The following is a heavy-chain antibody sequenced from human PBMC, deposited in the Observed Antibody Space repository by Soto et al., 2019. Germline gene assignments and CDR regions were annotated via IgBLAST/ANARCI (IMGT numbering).Heavy chain of an antibody. Sequence: SETLSLTCTVSGGSISSYYWSWIRQPPGKGLEWIGYIYYSGSTNYNPSLKSRVTIPVDTSKNQFSLKLSSVTAADTAVYYCARGSYYYDSSGYYHHWGQGTLVTVSS. D-gene: IGHD3-22*01. CDR1: GGSISSYY. CDR2: IYYSGST. J-gene: IGHJ5*02. CDR3: ARGSYYYDSSGYYHH. V-gene: IGHV4-59*08.